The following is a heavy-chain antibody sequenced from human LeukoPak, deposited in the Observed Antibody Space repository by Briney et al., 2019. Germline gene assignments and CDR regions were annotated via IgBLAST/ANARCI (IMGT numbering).Heavy chain of an antibody. CDR3: AKGLYGGNPGAFDY. CDR1: GFTFSSYA. J-gene: IGHJ4*02. D-gene: IGHD4-23*01. CDR2: IRDDGSKT. V-gene: IGHV3-30*02. Sequence: GGSLRLSCAASGFTFSSYAMHWVRQAPGKGLEWVAFIRDDGSKTYYADSVKGRFTISRDNSKNTVNLQMNSLRAEDTAVYYCAKGLYGGNPGAFDYWGQGTLVTVSS.